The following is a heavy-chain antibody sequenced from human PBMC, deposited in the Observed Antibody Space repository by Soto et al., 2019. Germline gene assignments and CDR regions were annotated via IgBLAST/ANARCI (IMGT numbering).Heavy chain of an antibody. CDR1: GFTFSSYA. V-gene: IGHV3-64*01. Sequence: GGSLRLSCAASGFTFSSYAMHWVRQAPGKGLEYVSAISSNGGSTYYANSVKGRFTISRDNSKNTLYLQMGSLRAEDMAVYYCAREGVAPYYYYGMDVWGQGTPVTVSS. CDR2: ISSNGGST. CDR3: AREGVAPYYYYGMDV. J-gene: IGHJ6*02. D-gene: IGHD5-12*01.